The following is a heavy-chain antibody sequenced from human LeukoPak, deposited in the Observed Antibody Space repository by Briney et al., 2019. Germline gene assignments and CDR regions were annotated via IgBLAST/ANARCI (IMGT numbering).Heavy chain of an antibody. CDR1: GFTFSDYY. J-gene: IGHJ4*02. CDR3: ARLAYYYGSGSYYPRYYFDY. Sequence: GGSLRLSCAASGFTFSDYYMSWIRQAPGKGLEWVSYISSGSTIYYADSVKGRFTISRDNAKNSLYLQMNSLRAEDTAVYYCARLAYYYGSGSYYPRYYFDYWGQGTLVTVSS. D-gene: IGHD3-10*01. V-gene: IGHV3-11*01. CDR2: ISSGSTI.